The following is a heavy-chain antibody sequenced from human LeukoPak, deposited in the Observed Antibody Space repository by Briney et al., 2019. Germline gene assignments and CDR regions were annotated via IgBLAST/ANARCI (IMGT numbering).Heavy chain of an antibody. D-gene: IGHD2-2*01. CDR2: INHSGST. J-gene: IGHJ4*02. Sequence: SETLSLTCAVYGGSFSGYYWSWIRQPPGEGLEWIGEINHSGSTNYNPSLKSRVTISVDTSKNQFSLKLSSVTAADTAVYCCARHQIVVVPAASRYFDYWGQGTLVTVSS. V-gene: IGHV4-34*01. CDR1: GGSFSGYY. CDR3: ARHQIVVVPAASRYFDY.